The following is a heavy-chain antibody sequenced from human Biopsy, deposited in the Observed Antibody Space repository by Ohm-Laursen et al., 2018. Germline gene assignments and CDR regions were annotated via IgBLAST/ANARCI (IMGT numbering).Heavy chain of an antibody. CDR3: ARGGSGSGYYGMDV. CDR1: GDTFSRSA. V-gene: IGHV1-69*04. CDR2: IIPIVGIT. Sequence: SSVKVSCKASGDTFSRSAFFWVRQAPGQGLEYLGRIIPIVGITNHAQTFQGRITLTADKSTFMVYMELSRLRSDDTAIYYCARGGSGSGYYGMDVWGQGAPVSVSS. J-gene: IGHJ6*02. D-gene: IGHD3-10*01.